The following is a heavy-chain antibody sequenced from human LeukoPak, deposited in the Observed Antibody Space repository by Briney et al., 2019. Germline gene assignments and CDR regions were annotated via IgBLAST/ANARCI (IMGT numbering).Heavy chain of an antibody. V-gene: IGHV3-53*04. D-gene: IGHD6-19*01. J-gene: IGHJ6*02. CDR2: IYNDGST. Sequence: PGGSLRLSCAASGFSVSSNYMNWVRQAPGKGLEWVSIIYNDGSTYYADSVKGRFTISRHNSKKMVYLQMNSLRTEDTAVYYRARDQGIYSSGWYSYYGMDVWGQGTTVTVSS. CDR1: GFSVSSNY. CDR3: ARDQGIYSSGWYSYYGMDV.